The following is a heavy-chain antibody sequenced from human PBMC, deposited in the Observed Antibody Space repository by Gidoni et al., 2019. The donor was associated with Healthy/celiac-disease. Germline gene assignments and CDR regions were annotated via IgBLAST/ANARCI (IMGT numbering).Heavy chain of an antibody. CDR3: AKDGGGSGWSYYFDY. CDR2: ISGSCGST. D-gene: IGHD6-19*01. CDR1: GFTFSSYA. Sequence: EVQLLESGGGLVQPGGSLRPSCAASGFTFSSYAMSWVRQAPGKGLEWVSAISGSCGSTYYADSVKGRFTISRDNSKNTLYLQMNSLRAEDTAVYYCAKDGGGSGWSYYFDYWGQGTLVTVSS. V-gene: IGHV3-23*01. J-gene: IGHJ4*02.